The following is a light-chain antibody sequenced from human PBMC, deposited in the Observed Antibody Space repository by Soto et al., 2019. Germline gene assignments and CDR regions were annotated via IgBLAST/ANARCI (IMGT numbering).Light chain of an antibody. CDR1: SSDVGSYNL. CDR2: EGN. Sequence: QSALTQPASVSGSPGQSITISCTGTSSDVGSYNLVSWYQQHPGIAPKLMIYEGNKRPSGVSNRFSGSKSANTASLTISGLQTEDEADYYCCSYAGTNTFVFGTGTKLTVL. CDR3: CSYAGTNTFV. V-gene: IGLV2-23*01. J-gene: IGLJ1*01.